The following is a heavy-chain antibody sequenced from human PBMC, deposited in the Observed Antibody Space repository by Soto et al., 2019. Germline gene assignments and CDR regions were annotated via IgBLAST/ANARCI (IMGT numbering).Heavy chain of an antibody. V-gene: IGHV4-30-4*01. CDR1: GGSISTVDYW. CDR2: IYDGGRT. Sequence: QVQLQESGPGLVKPSQTLSLTCTVSGGSISTVDYWWSWIRQSPDMGLEWIGHIYDGGRTYNNPSLESRVNMSVDTSKSQLSLTLSAVSYAATAVYYCARGPSGDKVDSWGQGTLVTVSS. CDR3: ARGPSGDKVDS. D-gene: IGHD7-27*01. J-gene: IGHJ4*02.